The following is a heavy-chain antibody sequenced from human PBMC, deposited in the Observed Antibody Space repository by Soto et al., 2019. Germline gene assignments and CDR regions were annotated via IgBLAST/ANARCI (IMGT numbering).Heavy chain of an antibody. D-gene: IGHD6-13*01. V-gene: IGHV3-33*01. J-gene: IGHJ6*02. CDR2: FWDDGSYK. Sequence: QVQLVESGGGVVQPGRSLRLSCAASGFTFSNYGMHWVRQAPGKGLEWVALFWDDGSYKYYADSVKGRFTISRDNSKNTIYLQINSLRAEDTAVYYCARDHDYSSSWYLKYYGLDVWGQGTTVTVSS. CDR1: GFTFSNYG. CDR3: ARDHDYSSSWYLKYYGLDV.